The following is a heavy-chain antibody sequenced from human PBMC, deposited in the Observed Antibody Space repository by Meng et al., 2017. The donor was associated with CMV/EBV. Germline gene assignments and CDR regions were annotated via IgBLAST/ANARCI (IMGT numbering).Heavy chain of an antibody. CDR2: ISSSGSTI. J-gene: IGHJ4*02. D-gene: IGHD3-3*01. V-gene: IGHV3-11*04. Sequence: YYWGWIRQAPGKGLEWVSYISSSGSTIYYADSVKGRFTISRDNAKNSLYLQMNSLRAEDTAVYYCARGVDLEWLLFSQDYWGQGTLVTVSS. CDR3: ARGVDLEWLLFSQDY. CDR1: YY.